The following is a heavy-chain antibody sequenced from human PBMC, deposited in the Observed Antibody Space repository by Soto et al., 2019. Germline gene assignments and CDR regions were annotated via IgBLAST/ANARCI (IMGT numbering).Heavy chain of an antibody. V-gene: IGHV4-39*01. J-gene: IGHJ4*02. D-gene: IGHD3-22*01. Sequence: QLQLQESGPGLVKPSETLSLTCTVSGGSISSSSYYWGWIRQPPGKGLEWIGSIYYSGSTYYNPSLKSRVTKSVDTSKSQFSLKLSSVTAADTAVYYCASGVHSGYYWRGVEKIDYWGQGTLVTVSS. CDR1: GGSISSSSYY. CDR2: IYYSGST. CDR3: ASGVHSGYYWRGVEKIDY.